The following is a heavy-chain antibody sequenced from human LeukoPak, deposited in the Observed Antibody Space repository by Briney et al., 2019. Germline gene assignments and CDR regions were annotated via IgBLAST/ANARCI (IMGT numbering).Heavy chain of an antibody. J-gene: IGHJ6*03. V-gene: IGHV3-23*01. D-gene: IGHD1-26*01. CDR3: AKCEGWGYYYYYMDV. CDR2: ISGSGGST. Sequence: GGSLRLSCAASGFTFSSYAMSWVRQAPGKGLEWVSAISGSGGSTNYADSVKGRFTISRDNSKNTLYLQMNSLRAEDTAVYYWAKCEGWGYYYYYMDVWGKGTTVTVSS. CDR1: GFTFSSYA.